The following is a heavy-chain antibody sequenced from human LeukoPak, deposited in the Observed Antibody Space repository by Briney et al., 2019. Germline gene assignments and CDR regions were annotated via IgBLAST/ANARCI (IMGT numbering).Heavy chain of an antibody. J-gene: IGHJ4*02. V-gene: IGHV3-23*01. Sequence: PGGSLRLSCAASGFTFGSYAMTWVRQAPGKGLEWVSGISGSGGSTYYAGSVKGRFTISRDNSKNTLYLQMNSLRAEDTAVYYCAKAAGYCSGGNCFDYWGQGTLVTVSS. CDR2: ISGSGGST. CDR3: AKAAGYCSGGNCFDY. D-gene: IGHD2-15*01. CDR1: GFTFGSYA.